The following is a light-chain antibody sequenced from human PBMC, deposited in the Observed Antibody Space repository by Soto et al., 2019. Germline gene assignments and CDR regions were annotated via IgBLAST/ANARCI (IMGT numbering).Light chain of an antibody. V-gene: IGKV3-11*01. Sequence: EIVLTQSPATLSLSPGERATLSCRASQTITTYLAWYQQKPGQPPRLLIYGASNRDTGIPARFSGSGSGTDFTLTISNLEPEDFAVYYCQQRSNWPANFGQGTRRASK. CDR1: QTITTY. J-gene: IGKJ5*01. CDR3: QQRSNWPAN. CDR2: GAS.